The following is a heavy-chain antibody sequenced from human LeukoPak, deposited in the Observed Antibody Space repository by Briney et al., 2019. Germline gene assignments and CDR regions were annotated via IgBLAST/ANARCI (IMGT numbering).Heavy chain of an antibody. CDR2: IYYSGST. CDR1: VGSISSGDYY. Sequence: SETLSLTCTVSVGSISSGDYYWSWIRQPPGKGLEWIGYIYYSGSTYYNPSLKSRVTIPVDTSKNQFSLKLNSVTAADTAVYYCAREMYYYGSGSYPNNYDGFDIWGQGTMVTVSS. J-gene: IGHJ3*02. CDR3: AREMYYYGSGSYPNNYDGFDI. D-gene: IGHD3-10*01. V-gene: IGHV4-30-4*08.